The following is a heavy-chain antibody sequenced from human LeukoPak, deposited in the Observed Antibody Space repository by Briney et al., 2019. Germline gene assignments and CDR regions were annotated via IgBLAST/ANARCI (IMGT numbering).Heavy chain of an antibody. J-gene: IGHJ6*02. Sequence: GGSLRLSCAASGFTLSSNWMSWVRQAPGKGLEWVANIKQDGSEKYYVDSVKGRFTISRDNAKNSLYVQMNSLRVDDTAVYYCARDLAVRSYYYGMDVWGQGTTVTVSS. CDR1: GFTLSSNW. D-gene: IGHD3-3*01. CDR2: IKQDGSEK. V-gene: IGHV3-7*03. CDR3: ARDLAVRSYYYGMDV.